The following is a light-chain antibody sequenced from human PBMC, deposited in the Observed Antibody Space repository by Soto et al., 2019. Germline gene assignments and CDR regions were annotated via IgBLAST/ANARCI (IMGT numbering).Light chain of an antibody. J-gene: IGKJ1*01. V-gene: IGKV4-1*01. CDR2: WAS. Sequence: DIVMTQSPDSLAVSLGERATINCKSSRSVLYSSNNQNYLAWYQQKPGQPPKLLIYWASARESGVPDRFSGSGSGTDFTLTISSLQADDVAVYYCQQYYTTPRTFGQGTKVEIK. CDR1: RSVLYSSNNQNY. CDR3: QQYYTTPRT.